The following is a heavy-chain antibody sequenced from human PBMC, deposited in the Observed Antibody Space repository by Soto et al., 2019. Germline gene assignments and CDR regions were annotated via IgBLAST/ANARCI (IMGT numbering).Heavy chain of an antibody. J-gene: IGHJ3*02. CDR2: IIPILGIA. V-gene: IGHV1-69*02. CDR3: ARDVYGSGSYMVDAFDI. Sequence: QVQLGQSGAEVKKPGSSVKVSCKASGGTFSSYTISWVRQAPGQGLEWMGRIIPILGIANYAQKFQGRVTITADKSTSTAYIELSSLRSEDTAVYYCARDVYGSGSYMVDAFDICGKGTMVTVSS. D-gene: IGHD3-10*01. CDR1: GGTFSSYT.